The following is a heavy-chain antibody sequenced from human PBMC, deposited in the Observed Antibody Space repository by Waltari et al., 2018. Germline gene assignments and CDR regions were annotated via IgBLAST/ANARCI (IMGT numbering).Heavy chain of an antibody. CDR2: ISSSGSTI. CDR1: GFTFSSYE. D-gene: IGHD6-13*01. V-gene: IGHV3-48*03. Sequence: EVQLVESGGGLVQPGGSLRLSCAASGFTFSSYEMNWVRQAPGKGLEWVSYISSSGSTIYYEDSVKGRFTISRDNAKNLLYLQMNSLRAEDTAVYYCAVAIFPYSSSWYISNGMDVWGQGTTVTVSS. CDR3: AVAIFPYSSSWYISNGMDV. J-gene: IGHJ6*02.